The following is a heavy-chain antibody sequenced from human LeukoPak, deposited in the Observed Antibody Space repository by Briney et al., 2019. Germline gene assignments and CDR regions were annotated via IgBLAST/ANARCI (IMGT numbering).Heavy chain of an antibody. J-gene: IGHJ4*02. D-gene: IGHD1-26*01. CDR2: TSYDGSDK. CDR3: AKERLGATTPNPDY. Sequence: GGSPRLSCAASGFTFTRYGMHWVRQAPGKGLEWVAVTSYDGSDKYYTDSVKGRFTISRDNSKNTLYLQMSSLRADDTALYYCAKERLGATTPNPDYWGQGTLVTVSS. V-gene: IGHV3-30*18. CDR1: GFTFTRYG.